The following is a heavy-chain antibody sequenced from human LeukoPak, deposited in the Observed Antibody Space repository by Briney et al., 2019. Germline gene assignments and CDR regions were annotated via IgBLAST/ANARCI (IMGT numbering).Heavy chain of an antibody. Sequence: SVKVPCKASGGTFSSYAISWVRQAPGQGLEWMGGIIPIFGTANYAQKFQGRVTITTDESTSTAYMELSSLRSEDTAVYYCARGGVVPAASIMDVWGKGTTVTVSS. CDR3: ARGGVVPAASIMDV. J-gene: IGHJ6*03. D-gene: IGHD2-2*01. CDR2: IIPIFGTA. V-gene: IGHV1-69*05. CDR1: GGTFSSYA.